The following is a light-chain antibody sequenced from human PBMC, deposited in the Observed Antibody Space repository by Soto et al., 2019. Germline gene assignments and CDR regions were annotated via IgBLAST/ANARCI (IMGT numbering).Light chain of an antibody. Sequence: DIEMTQSPSSLSASVGDRVTITCRARQTISSYLNWYHQKPGKAPKLLIYAVSNLQSGVPSRFSGSGSGTDFTLTISSLQPEDFATYYCQQNYNTPLTFGPGTKVDIQ. CDR2: AVS. CDR1: QTISSY. V-gene: IGKV1-39*01. CDR3: QQNYNTPLT. J-gene: IGKJ3*01.